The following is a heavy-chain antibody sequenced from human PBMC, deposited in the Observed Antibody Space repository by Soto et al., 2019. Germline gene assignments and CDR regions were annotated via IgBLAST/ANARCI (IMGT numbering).Heavy chain of an antibody. V-gene: IGHV3-30-3*01. CDR2: ISYDGSNK. CDR1: GFTFSSYA. J-gene: IGHJ6*02. CDR3: ARGPSIVVVPAAIVGGAWYYGMDV. D-gene: IGHD2-2*02. Sequence: PVGSLRLSCAASGFTFSSYAMHWVRQAPGKGLEWVAVISYDGSNKYYADSVKGRFTISRDNSKNTLYLQMNSLRAEDTAVYYCARGPSIVVVPAAIVGGAWYYGMDVWGQGTTVTVSS.